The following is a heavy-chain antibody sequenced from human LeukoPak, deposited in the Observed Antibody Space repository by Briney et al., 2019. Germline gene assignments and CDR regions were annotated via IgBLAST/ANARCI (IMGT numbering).Heavy chain of an antibody. D-gene: IGHD1-1*01. CDR3: AKDASTTNNFYFFDY. Sequence: GGSLRLSCAASGFTFTNYAMTWVRQAPGKGLEWISGISKSGDITFYADSVKGRFTISRDTSKSAVYLQMNNLRAKDTAIYYCAKDASTTNNFYFFDYWGQGALATVSS. J-gene: IGHJ4*02. V-gene: IGHV3-23*01. CDR2: ISKSGDIT. CDR1: GFTFTNYA.